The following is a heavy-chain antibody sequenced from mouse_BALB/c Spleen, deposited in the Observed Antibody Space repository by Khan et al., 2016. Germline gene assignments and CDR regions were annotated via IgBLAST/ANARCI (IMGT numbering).Heavy chain of an antibody. D-gene: IGHD2-4*01. CDR1: GFSLTNSG. V-gene: IGHV2-9*02. CDR3: ARDDQDYDAWFAS. CDR2: IWPGGST. Sequence: QVQLKESGPGLVAPSQSLSITCTASGFSLTNSGVHWIRQPPGKGLEWLGVIWPGGSTDYNSALMSRLSITTDNSQNQVFLIMISLQTDDTAMTYCARDDQDYDAWFASWGQGTLVIVSA. J-gene: IGHJ3*01.